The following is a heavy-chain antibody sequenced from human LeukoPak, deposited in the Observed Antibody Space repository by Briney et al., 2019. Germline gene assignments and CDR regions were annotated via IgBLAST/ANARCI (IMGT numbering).Heavy chain of an antibody. D-gene: IGHD2-15*01. CDR2: IYYTGST. CDR1: GGSISRYY. J-gene: IGHJ4*02. V-gene: IGHV4-59*01. CDR3: ARAPRPSEWCPLGF. Sequence: PSETLTLTCTVSGGSISRYYWSWIRQPPGKGLEWIGYIYYTGSTNYNPSLMSRVTISVDTSKNQFSLKLSSVTAADTAVYYCARAPRPSEWCPLGFWGQGTLVTVSS.